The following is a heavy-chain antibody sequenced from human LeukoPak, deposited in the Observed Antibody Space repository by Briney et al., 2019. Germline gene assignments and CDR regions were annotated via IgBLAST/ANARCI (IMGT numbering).Heavy chain of an antibody. J-gene: IGHJ3*02. D-gene: IGHD3-22*01. CDR3: ARDQYYDSSGYIVRAFDI. V-gene: IGHV3-7*01. CDR2: IKQDGSEK. Sequence: HAGGSLRLSCAASGFTFSSYWMSWVRQAPGKGLEWVANIKQDGSEKYYVDSVKGRFTISRDNAKNSLYLQMNSLRAEDTAVYYCARDQYYDSSGYIVRAFDIWGQGTMVTVSS. CDR1: GFTFSSYW.